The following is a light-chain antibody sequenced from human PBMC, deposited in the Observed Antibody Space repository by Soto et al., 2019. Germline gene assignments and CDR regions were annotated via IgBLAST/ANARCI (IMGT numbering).Light chain of an antibody. V-gene: IGKV3-20*01. CDR1: QSVSSSY. CDR3: QQYGSSPT. CDR2: GAS. J-gene: IGKJ1*01. Sequence: EIVLTQSPGTLSLSPGERATLSCRSSQSVSSSYLAWYQQKHGQAPRLLIYGASSRATGIPDRFSGSGSGTDFTLTISRLEPEDFAVYYCQQYGSSPTFGPGTKVEIK.